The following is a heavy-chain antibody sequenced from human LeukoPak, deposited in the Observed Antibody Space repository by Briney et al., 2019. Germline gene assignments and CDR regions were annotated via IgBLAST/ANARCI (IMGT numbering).Heavy chain of an antibody. Sequence: SETLSLTCAVYGGSFSGYYWGWIRQPPGKGLEWIGYIYYSGSTNYNPSLKSRVTISVDTSKNQFSLKLSSVTAADTAVYYCARWYDYVWGSYSGFDPWGQGTLVTVSS. CDR3: ARWYDYVWGSYSGFDP. CDR1: GGSFSGYY. V-gene: IGHV4-59*01. CDR2: IYYSGST. J-gene: IGHJ5*02. D-gene: IGHD3-16*01.